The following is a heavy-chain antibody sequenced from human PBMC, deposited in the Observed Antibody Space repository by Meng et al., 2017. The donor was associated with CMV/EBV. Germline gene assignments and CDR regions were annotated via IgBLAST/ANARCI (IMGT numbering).Heavy chain of an antibody. V-gene: IGHV1-46*01. Sequence: QVQLVQPGAEVKSPGASVKVSCKASGYTFTSYYMHWVRQAPGQGLEWMGIINPSGGSTSYAQKFQGRVTMTRDTSTSTVYMELSSLRSEDTAVYYCAREEGIAARSDWFDPWGQGTLVTVSS. D-gene: IGHD6-6*01. CDR3: AREEGIAARSDWFDP. CDR1: GYTFTSYY. CDR2: INPSGGST. J-gene: IGHJ5*02.